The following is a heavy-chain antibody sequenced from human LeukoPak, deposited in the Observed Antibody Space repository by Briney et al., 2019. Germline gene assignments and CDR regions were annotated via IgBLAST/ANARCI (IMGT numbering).Heavy chain of an antibody. V-gene: IGHV3-23*01. Sequence: PGGSLRLSCAASGFTFSSYAMSWVRQASGKGLEWDSAISGSGGSTYYADSVKGRFTISRDNSKNTLYLQMNSLRAEDTAVYYCARPGINSVSWASCYDYWGQGTLVTVSS. CDR3: ARPGINSVSWASCYDY. D-gene: IGHD2-2*01. CDR1: GFTFSSYA. CDR2: ISGSGGST. J-gene: IGHJ4*02.